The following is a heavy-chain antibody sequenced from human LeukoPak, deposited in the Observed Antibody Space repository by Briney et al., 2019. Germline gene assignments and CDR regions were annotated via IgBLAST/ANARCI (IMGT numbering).Heavy chain of an antibody. CDR3: AKGLLRYFDRLKSCFDY. Sequence: GGSLGLSCQASGFTFSTYWMSWVGQAPGKGREGVANIKQDGSEKYYVDSVKGRFTISRDSSKDTLYLQMNRLRAEDTAIYYCAKGLLRYFDRLKSCFDYWGQGTLVTVSS. CDR2: IKQDGSEK. V-gene: IGHV3-7*03. J-gene: IGHJ4*02. D-gene: IGHD3-9*01. CDR1: GFTFSTYW.